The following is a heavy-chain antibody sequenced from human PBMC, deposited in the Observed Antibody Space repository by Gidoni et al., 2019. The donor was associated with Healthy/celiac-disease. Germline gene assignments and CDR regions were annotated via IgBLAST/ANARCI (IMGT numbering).Heavy chain of an antibody. V-gene: IGHV4-61*02. J-gene: IGHJ3*02. CDR1: GGSISSGSSY. CDR3: ARESSGGAFDI. D-gene: IGHD3-10*01. Sequence: QVQLQESGPGLVKPSQTLSLTCTVSGGSISSGSSYWSCIRQPAGRGLEWIGRSYISGSTNYNPSLKSRVTISVDTSKNQFSLKLSSVTAADTAVYYCARESSGGAFDIWGQGTMVTVSS. CDR2: SYISGST.